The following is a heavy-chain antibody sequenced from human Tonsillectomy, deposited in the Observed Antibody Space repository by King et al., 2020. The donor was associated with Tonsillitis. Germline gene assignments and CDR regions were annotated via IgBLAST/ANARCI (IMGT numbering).Heavy chain of an antibody. CDR3: ARENFGDYGRDGIDV. Sequence: QLVQSGAEVKKPGASVKVSCQTSGYTFTSYDINWVRQATGQGLEWVGWMNPDSGHTGYAQKFQGRVIMTRNTSLSPVYIELSSLRSEDTAVYYCARENFGDYGRDGIDVWGQGATVTVSS. CDR2: MNPDSGHT. D-gene: IGHD4-17*01. J-gene: IGHJ6*02. CDR1: GYTFTSYD. V-gene: IGHV1-8*02.